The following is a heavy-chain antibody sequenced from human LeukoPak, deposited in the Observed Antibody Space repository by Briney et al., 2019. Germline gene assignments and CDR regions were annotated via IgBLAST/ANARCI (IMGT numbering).Heavy chain of an antibody. J-gene: IGHJ4*02. CDR3: AKVVGATHRTGYLDY. CDR2: ISGSGDST. V-gene: IGHV3-23*01. CDR1: GFTFSSYA. Sequence: GGSLTLSCAASGFTFSSYAMSWVRQAPGKGLEWVSGISGSGDSTYYADSVKGRFNISRHNSENALYLQMNSLRAEDAAVFYCAKVVGATHRTGYLDYWGQGTLVTVSS. D-gene: IGHD1-26*01.